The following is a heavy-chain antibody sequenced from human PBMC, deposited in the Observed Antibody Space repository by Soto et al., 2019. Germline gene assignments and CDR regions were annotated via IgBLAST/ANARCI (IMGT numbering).Heavy chain of an antibody. Sequence: GGSLRLSCAASGFTFSSYWMHWVRQAPGKGLVWVSHIKQDGIKTYYVDSVKGRFTISRDNAKNLLYLQMNSLRVDDTAIYYCGRDMYVWGQGTTVTVSS. CDR1: GFTFSSYW. J-gene: IGHJ6*02. CDR2: IKQDGIKT. V-gene: IGHV3-7*05. CDR3: GRDMYV.